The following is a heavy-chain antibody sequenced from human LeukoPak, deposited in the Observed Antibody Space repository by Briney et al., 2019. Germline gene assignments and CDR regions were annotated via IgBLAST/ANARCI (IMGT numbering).Heavy chain of an antibody. CDR1: GGSISSGSYY. CDR3: ARGKYCPPDAYYFDY. CDR2: IYTSGST. D-gene: IGHD2-8*02. V-gene: IGHV4-61*02. J-gene: IGHJ4*02. Sequence: SQTLSLTCTVSGGSISSGSYYWSWIRQPAGKGLEWIVRIYTSGSTNYNPSLKSRVTISVDTSKNQFSLKLSSVTAADTAVYYCARGKYCPPDAYYFDYWGQGTLVTVSS.